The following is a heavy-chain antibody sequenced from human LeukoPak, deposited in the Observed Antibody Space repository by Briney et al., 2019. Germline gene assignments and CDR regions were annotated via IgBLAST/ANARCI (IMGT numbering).Heavy chain of an antibody. D-gene: IGHD3-22*01. CDR1: GFTFSSYS. J-gene: IGHJ4*02. Sequence: GGSLRLSCAASGFTFSSYSMNWVRQAPGKGREWVSSISSSSSYIYYADSVKGRFTIPRDNAKNSLYLQMNSLRAEDTAVYYCARGSSYYYDSTFDYWGQGTLVTVSS. CDR3: ARGSSYYYDSTFDY. V-gene: IGHV3-21*01. CDR2: ISSSSSYI.